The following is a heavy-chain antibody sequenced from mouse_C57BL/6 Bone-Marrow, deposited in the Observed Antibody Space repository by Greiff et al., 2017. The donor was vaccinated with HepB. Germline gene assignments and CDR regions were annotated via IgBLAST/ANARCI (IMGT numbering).Heavy chain of an antibody. CDR1: GYTFTSYW. CDR3: ARSRAYYYGSSYLY. J-gene: IGHJ2*01. Sequence: QVQLQQPGAELVKPGASVKLSCKASGYTFTSYWMHWVKQRPGQGLEWIGMIHPNSGSTNYNEKFKSKATLTVDKSSSTDYMQLSSLTSEDSAVYYCARSRAYYYGSSYLYWGQGTTLTVSS. CDR2: IHPNSGST. V-gene: IGHV1-64*01. D-gene: IGHD1-1*01.